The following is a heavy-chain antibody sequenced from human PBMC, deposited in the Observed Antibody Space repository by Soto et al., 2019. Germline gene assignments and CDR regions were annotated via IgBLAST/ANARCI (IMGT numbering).Heavy chain of an antibody. Sequence: XSVKVSCKASGCTFTSYGISWVRQAPGQGIEWXGWISXYHGHKNYAQXXQGRVNMXXATSPSTAYMELRSLRPDDTAVYYCARDGKFDPCGQGNLVTVSS. CDR1: GCTFTSYG. CDR3: ARDGKFDP. J-gene: IGHJ5*02. CDR2: ISXYHGHK. V-gene: IGHV1-18*01.